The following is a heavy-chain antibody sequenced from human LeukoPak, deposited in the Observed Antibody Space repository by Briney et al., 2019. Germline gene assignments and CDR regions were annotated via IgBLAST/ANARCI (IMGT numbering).Heavy chain of an antibody. Sequence: GGSLRLSCAASGFTFDDYAMHWVRQAPGKGLEWVSLISGDGGSTYYADSVKGRFTISRDNSKNSLYLQMNSLRTEDTALYYCASGYGMDVWGQGTTVTVSS. D-gene: IGHD1-26*01. CDR3: ASGYGMDV. J-gene: IGHJ6*02. V-gene: IGHV3-43*02. CDR1: GFTFDDYA. CDR2: ISGDGGST.